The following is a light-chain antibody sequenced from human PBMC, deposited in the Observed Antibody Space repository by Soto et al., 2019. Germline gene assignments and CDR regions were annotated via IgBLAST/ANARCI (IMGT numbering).Light chain of an antibody. CDR1: QSVSNY. CDR2: DAS. J-gene: IGKJ3*01. V-gene: IGKV3-11*01. CDR3: QHRRT. Sequence: EVVLTQSPATLSLSPGERATLSCRASQSVSNYLAWYQQKPGQAPRLLIYDASNRATGIPARFSGSGSETDFTLTLSNLEPEDFAVYYCQHRRTFGPGTKVDIK.